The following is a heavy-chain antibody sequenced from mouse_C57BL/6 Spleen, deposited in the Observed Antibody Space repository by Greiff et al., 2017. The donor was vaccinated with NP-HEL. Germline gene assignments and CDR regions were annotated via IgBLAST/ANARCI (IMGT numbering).Heavy chain of an antibody. CDR2: INPNNGGT. CDR1: GYTFTDYN. Sequence: VQLQQSGPELVKPGASVKIPCKASGYTFTDYNMDWVKQSHGKSLEWIGDINPNNGGTIYNQKFKGKATLTVDKSSSTAYMELRSLTSEDTAVYYCARNGGQATWFAYWGQGTLVTVSA. D-gene: IGHD3-2*02. CDR3: ARNGGQATWFAY. J-gene: IGHJ3*01. V-gene: IGHV1-18*01.